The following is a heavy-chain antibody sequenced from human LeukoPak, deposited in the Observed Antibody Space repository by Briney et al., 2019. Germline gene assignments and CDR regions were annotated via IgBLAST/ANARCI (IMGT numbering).Heavy chain of an antibody. CDR1: GYTFSSYT. D-gene: IGHD1-26*01. J-gene: IGHJ4*02. V-gene: IGHV7-4-1*02. Sequence: ASVKVSCKASGYTFSSYTMNWVRQAPGQGLEWMGCINTNTGNPTYAQDYTGWFVFSLDTSVSTTYLQISRLKAEDTAVYYCASGPSYSGSNEYFDSWGQGTLVTVSS. CDR2: INTNTGNP. CDR3: ASGPSYSGSNEYFDS.